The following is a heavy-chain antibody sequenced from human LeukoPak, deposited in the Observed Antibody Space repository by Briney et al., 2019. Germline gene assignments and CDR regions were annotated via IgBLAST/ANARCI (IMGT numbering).Heavy chain of an antibody. J-gene: IGHJ5*02. CDR2: IYHSGST. Sequence: SETLSLTCAVSGGSISSSNWWTWVRQPPGKGLEWIGEIYHSGSTNYNPSLKSRVTISVDTSKNQFSLKLSSVTAADTAVYYCARVASSGRWFDPWGQGTLVTVSS. CDR1: GGSISSSNW. D-gene: IGHD1-26*01. CDR3: ARVASSGRWFDP. V-gene: IGHV4-4*02.